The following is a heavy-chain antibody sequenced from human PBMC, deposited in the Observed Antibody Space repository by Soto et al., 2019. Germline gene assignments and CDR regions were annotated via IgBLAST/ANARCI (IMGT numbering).Heavy chain of an antibody. CDR1: GGTFSSYA. CDR2: IIPIFGTA. D-gene: IGHD2-2*01. J-gene: IGHJ5*02. Sequence: ASVKVSCKASGGTFSSYAISWVRQAPGQGLEWMGGIIPIFGTANYAQKFQGRVTITADESTSTAYMELSSLRSEDTAVYYCARDKDIVLVPAAPYNWFDPWGQGTLVTVSS. V-gene: IGHV1-69*13. CDR3: ARDKDIVLVPAAPYNWFDP.